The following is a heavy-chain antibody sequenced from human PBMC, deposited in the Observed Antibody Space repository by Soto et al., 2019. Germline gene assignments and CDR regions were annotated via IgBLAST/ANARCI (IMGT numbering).Heavy chain of an antibody. CDR2: IWYDGSNK. Sequence: GGSLRLSCAASGFTFSSYGMHWVRQAPGKGLEWVAVIWYDGSNKYYADSVKGRFTISRDNSKNTLYLQMNSLRAEDTAVYYCARESHIAAAYYYYYGMDVRGQGTKVTVSS. CDR3: ARESHIAAAYYYYYGMDV. V-gene: IGHV3-33*01. D-gene: IGHD6-13*01. CDR1: GFTFSSYG. J-gene: IGHJ6*02.